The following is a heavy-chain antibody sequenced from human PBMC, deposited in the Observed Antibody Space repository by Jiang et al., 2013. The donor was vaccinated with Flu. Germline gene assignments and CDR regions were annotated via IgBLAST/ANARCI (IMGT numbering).Heavy chain of an antibody. CDR3: ARTPQTTFSSGSTTSYWGHNWIDT. D-gene: IGHD1-7*01. J-gene: IGHJ5*02. V-gene: IGHV4-39*01. Sequence: PGLVKPSETLSLNCTVSGDSISSNSDYWVWIRQPPGKGLEYIGNIYHSGKTYYSPSLGSRVTISTDTSKNQFSLRLSSVTAADTAVYYCARTPQTTFSSGSTTSYWGHNWIDTWGQGTLVTVSS. CDR1: GDSISSNSDY. CDR2: IYHSGKT.